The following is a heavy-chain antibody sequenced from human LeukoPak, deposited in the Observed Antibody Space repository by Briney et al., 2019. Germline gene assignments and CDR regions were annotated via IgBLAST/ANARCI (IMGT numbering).Heavy chain of an antibody. CDR1: GGTFSSYA. J-gene: IGHJ3*02. Sequence: ASVKVSCKASGGTFSSYAISWVRQAPGQGLEWMGGIIPILGTANYAQKLQGRVTMTTDTSTSTAYMELRSLRSDDTAVYYCARKAARFAFDIWGQGTMVTVSS. CDR2: IIPILGTA. D-gene: IGHD6-6*01. CDR3: ARKAARFAFDI. V-gene: IGHV1-69*10.